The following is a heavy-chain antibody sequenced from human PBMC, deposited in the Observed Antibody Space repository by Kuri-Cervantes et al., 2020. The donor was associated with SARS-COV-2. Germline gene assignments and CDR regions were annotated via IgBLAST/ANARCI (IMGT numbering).Heavy chain of an antibody. CDR3: ARDVNFVVVPAYYYGMDV. D-gene: IGHD2-2*01. CDR1: GFTFSSYS. CDR2: ISSSSSYI. V-gene: IGHV3-21*01. Sequence: GGSLRLSCAASGFTFSSYSMNWVRQAPGKGLEWVSSISSSSSYIYYADSVKGRFTISRDNAKNSLYLQMNSLRAEDTAVYYCARDVNFVVVPAYYYGMDVWGQGTTVTVSS. J-gene: IGHJ6*02.